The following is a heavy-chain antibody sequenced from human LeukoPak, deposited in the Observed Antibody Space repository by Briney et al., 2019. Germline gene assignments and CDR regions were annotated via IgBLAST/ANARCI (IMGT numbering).Heavy chain of an antibody. V-gene: IGHV3-21*01. CDR2: ISSSSSYI. J-gene: IGHJ3*02. D-gene: IGHD2-2*01. Sequence: GGSLRLSCAASGFTFSSYSMNWVRQAPGKGLEWVSSISSSSSYIYYADSVKGRFTISRDNAKNSLYLQMNSLRAEDTAVYYCAKATQDIVVVPAAISDLDAFDIWGQGTMVTVSS. CDR3: AKATQDIVVVPAAISDLDAFDI. CDR1: GFTFSSYS.